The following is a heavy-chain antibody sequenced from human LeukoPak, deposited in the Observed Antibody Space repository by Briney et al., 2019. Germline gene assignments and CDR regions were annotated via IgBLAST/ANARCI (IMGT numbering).Heavy chain of an antibody. CDR1: GFTFSTYS. J-gene: IGHJ4*02. Sequence: GGSLRLSCAASGFTFSTYSMNWVRLAPGEGLEWVSYIDRSGSIVSYSDSVKGRFTISRDNAKNSLFLQMNSLRAEDTAVYYCTTDGLGYDLKDFDYWGQGTLVTVSS. V-gene: IGHV3-48*04. CDR3: TTDGLGYDLKDFDY. CDR2: IDRSGSIV. D-gene: IGHD2-15*01.